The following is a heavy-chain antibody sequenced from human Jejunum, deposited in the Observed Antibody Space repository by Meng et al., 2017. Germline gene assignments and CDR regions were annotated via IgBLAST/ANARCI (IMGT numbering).Heavy chain of an antibody. D-gene: IGHD3-10*01. Sequence: SETLSLTCTVSGGSLSGHYWSWIRQPPVKGLEWIGHIFYSGNTNYNPSLKSRVTISVDTSENLFSLELHSVTAADTAVYYCASAGSSGWNWNFGLWGRGTLVTVSS. CDR2: IFYSGNT. CDR3: ASAGSSGWNWNFGL. V-gene: IGHV4-59*11. J-gene: IGHJ2*01. CDR1: GGSLSGHY.